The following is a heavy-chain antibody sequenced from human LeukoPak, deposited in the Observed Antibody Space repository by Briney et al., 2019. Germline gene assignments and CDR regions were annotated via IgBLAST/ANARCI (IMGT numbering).Heavy chain of an antibody. D-gene: IGHD3-22*01. V-gene: IGHV1-18*01. Sequence: ASVTDSCKASGYTFTTYVITWVRQAPGQGLEWMGWVSAYSGDTDYAQSLQGRVTMTTDTSTSTAYMELTTLRSDDTAVYYCARVWYDSGNHLYFYYGLDVWGQGTTVTVSS. CDR1: GYTFTTYV. CDR3: ARVWYDSGNHLYFYYGLDV. J-gene: IGHJ6*02. CDR2: VSAYSGDT.